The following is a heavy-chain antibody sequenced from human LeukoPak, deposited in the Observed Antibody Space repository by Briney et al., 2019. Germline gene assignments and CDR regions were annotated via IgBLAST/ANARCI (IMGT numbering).Heavy chain of an antibody. CDR1: GYTFTSYH. CDR2: INPSGGTT. V-gene: IGHV1-46*01. Sequence: ASVKVSCKASGYTFTSYHMHWVRQAPGQGLEWMGIINPSGGTTNYAQKLQGRVTMTTDTSTSTAYMELRSLRSDDTAVYYCARGGYSSGIEYWGQGTLVTVSS. J-gene: IGHJ4*02. CDR3: ARGGYSSGIEY. D-gene: IGHD6-19*01.